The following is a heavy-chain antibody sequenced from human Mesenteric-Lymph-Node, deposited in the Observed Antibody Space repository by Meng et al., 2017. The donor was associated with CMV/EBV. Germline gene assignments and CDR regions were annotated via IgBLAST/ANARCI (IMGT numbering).Heavy chain of an antibody. V-gene: IGHV4-59*01. CDR3: ARGQWLANFDY. Sequence: GSLRLSCTVSGGSINGYYWTWIRQPPGKGLEWIGYIHHTGRTDYNPSLKSRVTITVDTPNHQFSLNLRSVTTADTAVYYCARGQWLANFDYWGQGTLVTVS. J-gene: IGHJ4*02. D-gene: IGHD6-19*01. CDR1: GGSINGYY. CDR2: IHHTGRT.